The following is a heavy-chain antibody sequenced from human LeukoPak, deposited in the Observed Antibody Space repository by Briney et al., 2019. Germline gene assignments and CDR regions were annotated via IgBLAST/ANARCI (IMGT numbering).Heavy chain of an antibody. CDR2: IIPIFGTA. V-gene: IGHV1-69*06. CDR1: GGTFSSYA. Sequence: SVKVSCKASGGTFSSYAISWVRQAPGQGLEWMGGIIPIFGTANYAQKCQGRVTITADKSTSTAYMELSSLRSEDTAVYYCAREDTMVRGVRLNYYYYYMDVWGKGTTVTVSS. CDR3: AREDTMVRGVRLNYYYYYMDV. J-gene: IGHJ6*03. D-gene: IGHD3-10*01.